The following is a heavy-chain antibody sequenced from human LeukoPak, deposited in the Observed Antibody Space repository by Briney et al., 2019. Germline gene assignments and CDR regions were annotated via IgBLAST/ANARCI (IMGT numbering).Heavy chain of an antibody. CDR1: GFTFSSYS. V-gene: IGHV3-48*01. Sequence: PGGSLRLSCAASGFTFSSYSMNWVRQAPGKGLEWVSYISSSSSTIYYADSVKGRFTISRDNAKNSLYLQMNSLRAEDTAVYYCARAFRYDFWSGYPYYFDYWGQGTLVTVSS. CDR2: ISSSSSTI. CDR3: ARAFRYDFWSGYPYYFDY. D-gene: IGHD3-3*01. J-gene: IGHJ4*02.